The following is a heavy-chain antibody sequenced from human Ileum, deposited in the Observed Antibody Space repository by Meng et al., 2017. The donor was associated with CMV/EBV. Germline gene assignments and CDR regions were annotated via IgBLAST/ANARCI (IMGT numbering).Heavy chain of an antibody. J-gene: IGHJ6*02. V-gene: IGHV3-53*01. CDR1: GFTVTSNF. CDR3: ARNRRSCNSVSCYGYYGMDV. Sequence: GESLKISCAASGFTVTSNFTTWVRQAPGKGLEWVSIIYSGGTIKYADSVKGRFTISRASSENTLYLQIDSLRVEDTAVYFCARNRRSCNSVSCYGYYGMDVWGQGTTVTVSS. D-gene: IGHD2/OR15-2a*01. CDR2: IYSGGTI.